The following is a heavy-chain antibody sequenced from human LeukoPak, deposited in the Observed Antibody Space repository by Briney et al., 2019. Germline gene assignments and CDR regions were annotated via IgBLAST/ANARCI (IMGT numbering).Heavy chain of an antibody. Sequence: GGSLRLSCAASGFTFSSYNMNWVRQAPGKGLEWVSFISSRSSYISYADSVEGRFTISRDSATNSLFLQMNSLRADDTAVYYCARYQYSSGQYYFDYWGQGTLVTVSS. CDR1: GFTFSSYN. CDR3: ARYQYSSGQYYFDY. V-gene: IGHV3-21*01. CDR2: ISSRSSYI. D-gene: IGHD6-19*01. J-gene: IGHJ4*02.